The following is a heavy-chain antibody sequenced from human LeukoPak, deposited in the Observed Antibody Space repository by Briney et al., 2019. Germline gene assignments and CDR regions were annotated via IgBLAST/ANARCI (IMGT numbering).Heavy chain of an antibody. CDR2: ISSSGSTI. V-gene: IGHV3-48*03. CDR3: ARELGIAAAGRRGDYFDY. J-gene: IGHJ4*02. CDR1: GFTFSSYE. D-gene: IGHD6-13*01. Sequence: PGGSLRLSCAASGFTFSSYEMNWVRQAPGKGLEWVSYISSSGSTIYYADSVKGRFTISRDNAKNSLYLQMNSLRAEDTAVYYCARELGIAAAGRRGDYFDYWGQGTLVIVSS.